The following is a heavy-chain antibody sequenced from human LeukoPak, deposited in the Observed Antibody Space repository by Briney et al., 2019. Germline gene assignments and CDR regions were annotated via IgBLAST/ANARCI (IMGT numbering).Heavy chain of an antibody. J-gene: IGHJ3*02. CDR3: ASTITIFGVVLKDAFDI. D-gene: IGHD3-3*01. Sequence: GEPLKISFKGSGYRFTSYWIGWVRQMPGKGLEWMGIIYPGDSDTRYSPSFQGQVTISADKSISTAYLQWSSLKASDTAMYYCASTITIFGVVLKDAFDIWGQGTMVTVSS. V-gene: IGHV5-51*01. CDR2: IYPGDSDT. CDR1: GYRFTSYW.